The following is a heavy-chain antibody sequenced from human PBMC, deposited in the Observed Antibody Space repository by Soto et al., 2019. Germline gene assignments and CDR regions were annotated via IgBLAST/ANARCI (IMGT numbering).Heavy chain of an antibody. CDR3: ARYRPSSGWYPYDYGMDV. CDR2: MNPNSGNT. Sequence: QVQLVQSGAEVKKPGASVKVSCKSSGYTFTSYDINWVLQATGQGLEWMGWMNPNSGNTGYAQKFQGRVTMTRNTSISTGYMELSRLRSEDTAVYDCARYRPSSGWYPYDYGMDVWGQGTTVTVSS. J-gene: IGHJ6*02. D-gene: IGHD6-19*01. CDR1: GYTFTSYD. V-gene: IGHV1-8*01.